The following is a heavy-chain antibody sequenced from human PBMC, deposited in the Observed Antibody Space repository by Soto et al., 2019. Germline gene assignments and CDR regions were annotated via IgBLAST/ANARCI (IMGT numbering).Heavy chain of an antibody. V-gene: IGHV3-30*18. Sequence: QVQLVESGGGVVQPGRSLRLSCAASGFTFSSYGMHWVRQAPGKGLEWVAVISYDGSNKYYADSVKGRFTISRDNSKNTLYLQMNSLRAEDTAVYYCANDFSSAGSDYWGQGTLVTVSS. CDR3: ANDFSSAGSDY. D-gene: IGHD6-6*01. CDR1: GFTFSSYG. J-gene: IGHJ4*02. CDR2: ISYDGSNK.